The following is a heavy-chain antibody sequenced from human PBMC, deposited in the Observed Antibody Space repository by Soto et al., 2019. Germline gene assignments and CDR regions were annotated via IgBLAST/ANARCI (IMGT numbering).Heavy chain of an antibody. CDR2: IIPIFGTA. Sequence: QVQLVQSGAEVKKPGSSVKVSCKASGGTFSSYAISWVRQAPGQGREWMGGIIPIFGTANYAQKFQGRVTLTADESTSTAYMELCSLRSEDTAVYYCARGDSSGYRYFQHWGQGTLVTVSS. CDR1: GGTFSSYA. J-gene: IGHJ1*01. D-gene: IGHD3-22*01. V-gene: IGHV1-69*12. CDR3: ARGDSSGYRYFQH.